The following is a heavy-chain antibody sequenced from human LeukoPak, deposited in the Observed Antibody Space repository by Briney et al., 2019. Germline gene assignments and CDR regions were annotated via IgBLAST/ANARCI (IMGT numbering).Heavy chain of an antibody. J-gene: IGHJ4*02. CDR3: ARDYNGPTWYYYDSSGYDYSLDY. Sequence: GGSLRLSCAASGFTFTSYWMSWVRQAPGKGLEWVANIKQDGSEKYYVDSVKGRFTISRDNAKNSLYLQMNSLRAEDTAVYYCARDYNGPTWYYYDSSGYDYSLDYWGQGTLVTVSS. V-gene: IGHV3-7*01. CDR2: IKQDGSEK. CDR1: GFTFTSYW. D-gene: IGHD3-22*01.